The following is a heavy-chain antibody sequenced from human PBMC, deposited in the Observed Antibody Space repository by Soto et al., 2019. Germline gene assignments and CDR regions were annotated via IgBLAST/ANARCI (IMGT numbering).Heavy chain of an antibody. V-gene: IGHV1-24*01. D-gene: IGHD3-3*01. Sequence: ASVKVSCKVSGYTLTELSMHWVRQAPGKGLEWMGGFDPEDGETIYAQKFQGRVTMTEDTSTDTAYMELSSLRSEDTAVYYCATVNNLRVLDGPPLSGYYYYYGMDVWGQGTKVTVSS. J-gene: IGHJ6*02. CDR2: FDPEDGET. CDR1: GYTLTELS. CDR3: ATVNNLRVLDGPPLSGYYYYYGMDV.